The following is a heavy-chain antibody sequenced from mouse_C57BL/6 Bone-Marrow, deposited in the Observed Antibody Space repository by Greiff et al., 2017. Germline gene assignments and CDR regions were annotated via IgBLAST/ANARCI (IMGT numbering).Heavy chain of an antibody. V-gene: IGHV5-17*01. Sequence: EVMLVESGGGLVKPGGSLKLSCAASGFTFSDYGMHWVRQAPEKGLEWVAYISSGSSTIYYADTVKGRFTISRDNAKNTLFLQMTSLRSEDTAMYYCARDDYDAVADWGQGTLVTVSA. D-gene: IGHD2-4*01. CDR1: GFTFSDYG. CDR3: ARDDYDAVAD. CDR2: ISSGSSTI. J-gene: IGHJ3*01.